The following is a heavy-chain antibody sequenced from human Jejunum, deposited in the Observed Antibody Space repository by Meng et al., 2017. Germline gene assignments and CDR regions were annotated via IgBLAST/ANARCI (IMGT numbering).Heavy chain of an antibody. CDR2: IDPSEST. CDR3: ARAYCTDVSCHDFFDS. CDR1: GASISRTNW. D-gene: IGHD2-8*01. Sequence: VQRQASGPWLVTPSGPLSLTCAVSGASISRTNWWSWVRQPPGKGLEWIGKIDPSESTHYNPSLKGRVTISADRSKNQFSLRLTSVTAADTAIYYCARAYCTDVSCHDFFDSWGQGTLVTVSS. V-gene: IGHV4-4*02. J-gene: IGHJ4*02.